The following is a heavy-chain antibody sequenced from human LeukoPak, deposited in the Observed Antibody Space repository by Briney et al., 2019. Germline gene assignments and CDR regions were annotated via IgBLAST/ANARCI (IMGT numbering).Heavy chain of an antibody. CDR3: ARDPDNYYDSSGYTYYFDY. CDR2: ISSSSSYI. D-gene: IGHD3-22*01. V-gene: IGHV3-21*01. J-gene: IGHJ4*02. CDR1: GFTFSSYS. Sequence: GGSLRLSCAASGFTFSSYSMNWVRQAPGKGLEWVSSISSSSSYIYYADSVKGRFTISRDNAKNSLYLQMNSLRAEDTAVYYCARDPDNYYDSSGYTYYFDYWGQGTLVTVSS.